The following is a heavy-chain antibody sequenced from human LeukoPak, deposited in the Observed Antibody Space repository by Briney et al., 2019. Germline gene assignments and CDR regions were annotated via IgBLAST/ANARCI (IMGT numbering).Heavy chain of an antibody. CDR1: GFTFSSYG. CDR3: ARDVDCSGGSCYLPYYYGMDV. CDR2: IWYDGSNK. Sequence: GGSLRLSCAASGFTFSSYGMHWVRQAPGKGLEWVAVIWYDGSNKYYADSMKGRFTISRDNSKNALYLQMNSLRAEDTAVYYCARDVDCSGGSCYLPYYYGMDVWGQGTTVTVSS. J-gene: IGHJ6*02. D-gene: IGHD2-15*01. V-gene: IGHV3-33*01.